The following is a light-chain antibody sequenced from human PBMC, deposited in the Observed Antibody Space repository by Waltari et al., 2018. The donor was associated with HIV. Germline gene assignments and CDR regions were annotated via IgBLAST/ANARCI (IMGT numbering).Light chain of an antibody. CDR3: SSYAGTNEV. J-gene: IGLJ3*02. CDR2: DVT. CDR1: TSDIGGYNY. Sequence: QSALTQPPSAAGSPGQSVTASCTATTSDIGGYNYVSWYQQHPLHAPKLILYDVTKRPSGVPDRFSGSKSRNTASLTVSGLQAEDEADYYCSSYAGTNEVFGGGTKLTVL. V-gene: IGLV2-8*01.